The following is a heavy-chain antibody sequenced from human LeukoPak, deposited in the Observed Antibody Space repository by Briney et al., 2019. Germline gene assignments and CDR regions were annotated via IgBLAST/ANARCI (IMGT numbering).Heavy chain of an antibody. CDR2: FDPEDGEA. V-gene: IGHV1-24*01. CDR1: GYTLTELS. CDR3: ATRTKPITIFGVVMGFDP. Sequence: GASVKVSCKVSGYTLTELSMHWVRQAPGKGLEWMGGFDPEDGEAIYAQKFQGRVTMTEDTSTDTAYMELSSLRSEDTAVYYCATRTKPITIFGVVMGFDPWGQGTLVTVSS. J-gene: IGHJ5*02. D-gene: IGHD3-3*01.